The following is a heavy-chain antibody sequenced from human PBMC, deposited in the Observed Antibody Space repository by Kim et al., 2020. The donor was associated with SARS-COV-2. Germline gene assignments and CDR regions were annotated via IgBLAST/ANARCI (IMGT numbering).Heavy chain of an antibody. CDR2: LLGIA. CDR3: APKGRH. V-gene: IGHV1-69*02. Sequence: LLGIANYAQKFQGRVTITADKSTSTAYMELSSLRSEDTAVYYCAPKGRHWGQGTLVTVSS. J-gene: IGHJ4*02.